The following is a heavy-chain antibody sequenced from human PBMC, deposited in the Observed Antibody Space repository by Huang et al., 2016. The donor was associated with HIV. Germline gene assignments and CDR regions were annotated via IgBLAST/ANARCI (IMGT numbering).Heavy chain of an antibody. CDR3: LPGRGGYYPY. J-gene: IGHJ4*02. D-gene: IGHD3-3*01. CDR2: IYWDDDN. V-gene: IGHV2-5*02. Sequence: QITLKESGPTLMKPTQTLTLTCTFSGFSVSDSGMAVAWLRQPPGKALEWLALIYWDDDNLYSPSLRNRLTIAKDIYKNQVVLRMTDLDPADTATYYCLPGRGGYYPYWGQGTLVTVSS. CDR1: GFSVSDSGMA.